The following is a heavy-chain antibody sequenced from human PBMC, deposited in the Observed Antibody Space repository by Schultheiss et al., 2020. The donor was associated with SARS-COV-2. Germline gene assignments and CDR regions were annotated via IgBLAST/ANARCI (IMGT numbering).Heavy chain of an antibody. V-gene: IGHV1-69*13. D-gene: IGHD2-21*02. CDR3: ARGTAIVVVTADAFDI. CDR2: IIPIFGTA. CDR1: GGTFSSYA. J-gene: IGHJ3*02. Sequence: SVKVSCKASGGTFSSYAISWVRQAPGQGLEWMGGIIPIFGTANYAQKFQGRVTITADESTSTAYMELSSLRSEDTAVYYCARGTAIVVVTADAFDIRGQGTMVTVSS.